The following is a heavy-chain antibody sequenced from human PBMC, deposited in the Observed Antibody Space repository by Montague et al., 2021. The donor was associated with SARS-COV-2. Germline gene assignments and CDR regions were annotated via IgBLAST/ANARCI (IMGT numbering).Heavy chain of an antibody. Sequence: SETLSLTCTVSGGSISSSSYYWGWIRQPPGKGLEWIGSTYYSGSTNYNPSLKSRVTISVDTSKNQFSLKLSSVTAADTAVYYCARHSRMTIIDYWGQGTLVTVSS. D-gene: IGHD4/OR15-4a*01. CDR1: GGSISSSSYY. CDR2: TYYSGST. CDR3: ARHSRMTIIDY. V-gene: IGHV4-39*01. J-gene: IGHJ4*02.